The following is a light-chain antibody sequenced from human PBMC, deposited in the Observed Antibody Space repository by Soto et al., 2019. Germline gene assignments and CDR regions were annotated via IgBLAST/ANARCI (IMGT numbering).Light chain of an antibody. CDR3: QQRSNWPQT. J-gene: IGKJ2*01. CDR2: DAS. CDR1: QSVNTY. Sequence: EIVLTQSPATLSLSPGDSATLSCRASQSVNTYLGWYQQKPGQAPRLLIYDASNRATGIPARFSGSGSGTDFTLTISSLEPEDFAVYDCQQRSNWPQTFGQGTKLEIK. V-gene: IGKV3-11*01.